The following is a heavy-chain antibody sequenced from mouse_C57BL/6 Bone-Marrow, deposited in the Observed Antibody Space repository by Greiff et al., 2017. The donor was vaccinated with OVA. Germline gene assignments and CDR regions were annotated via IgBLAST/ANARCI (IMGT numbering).Heavy chain of an antibody. V-gene: IGHV5-17*01. CDR2: ISSGSSTI. CDR1: GFTFSDYG. Sequence: DVMLVESGGGLVKPGGFLKLSCAASGFTFSDYGMHWVRQAPEKGLEWVAYISSGSSTIYYADTVKGRFTISRDNAKNTLFLQMTSLRSEDTAMYYCAPGNCDYWGQGTTLTVSS. CDR3: APGNCDY. D-gene: IGHD1-1*02. J-gene: IGHJ2*01.